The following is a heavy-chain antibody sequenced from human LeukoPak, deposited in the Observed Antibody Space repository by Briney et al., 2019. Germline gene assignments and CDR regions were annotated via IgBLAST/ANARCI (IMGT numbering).Heavy chain of an antibody. CDR3: ARQPPNNFWSGYYAFDI. V-gene: IGHV4-34*01. Sequence: SETLSLTCAVYGGSFSGYYWSWIRQPPGKGLEWIGEINHSGSTNYNPSLKSRVTISVDTSKNQFSLKLSSVTAADTALYYCARQPPNNFWSGYYAFDIWGQGTMVTVSS. CDR2: INHSGST. J-gene: IGHJ3*02. D-gene: IGHD3-3*01. CDR1: GGSFSGYY.